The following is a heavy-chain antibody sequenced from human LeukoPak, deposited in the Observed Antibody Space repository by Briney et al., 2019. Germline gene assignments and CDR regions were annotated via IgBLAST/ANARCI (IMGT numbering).Heavy chain of an antibody. CDR1: GDSVTAYY. CDR3: ARLDCYGVDGCYNH. D-gene: IGHD2-21*02. CDR2: VSHDGTT. Sequence: AETLSLTCSVSGDSVTAYYWNWIRQATGKGLEWIGYVSHDGTTNYTPSLRSRVVMSVDTANNTISLSLTSVTAADTGVYYCARLDCYGVDGCYNHWGRGTPVTVS. V-gene: IGHV4-59*08. J-gene: IGHJ5*02.